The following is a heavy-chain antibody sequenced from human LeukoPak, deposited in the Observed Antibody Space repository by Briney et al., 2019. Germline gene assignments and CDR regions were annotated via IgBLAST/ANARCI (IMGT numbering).Heavy chain of an antibody. CDR3: TRGRAAGD. V-gene: IGHV1-8*01. CDR1: GYTFTNND. CDR2: VSPDSGDT. J-gene: IGHJ4*02. D-gene: IGHD6-19*01. Sequence: ASVKVSCKASGYTFTNNDINWVRQATGQGLEWMGWVSPDSGDTGYVPNFRGRVTMTTDTSINTAYMELTSLTSEDTAIYYCTRGRAAGDWGQGTLVTVSS.